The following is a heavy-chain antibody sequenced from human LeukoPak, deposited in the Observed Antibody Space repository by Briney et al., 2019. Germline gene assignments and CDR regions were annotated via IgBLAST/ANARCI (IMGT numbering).Heavy chain of an antibody. D-gene: IGHD2-15*01. CDR3: ARIHRYCSGGACYVLDN. Sequence: SETLSLTCVVSGGSVSGYYWGWIRQPPGRGLEWIGYVYYSGSTNYNPSFKSRITISVDTSRNQFSLQLSSVTAADTAVYYCARIHRYCSGGACYVLDNWGQGTLVAVSP. V-gene: IGHV4-59*02. J-gene: IGHJ4*02. CDR1: GGSVSGYY. CDR2: VYYSGST.